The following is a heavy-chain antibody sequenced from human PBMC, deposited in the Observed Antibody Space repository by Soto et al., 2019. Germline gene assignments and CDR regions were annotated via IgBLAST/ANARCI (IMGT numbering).Heavy chain of an antibody. D-gene: IGHD6-19*01. CDR3: AKGAVFSQWLVRSRGYFDY. CDR1: GFTFSNYA. CDR2: ISGGGSST. J-gene: IGHJ4*02. Sequence: EVQLLESGGGLVQPGGSLRLSCAASGFTFSNYAMSWVRQAPGKGLEWVSIISGGGSSTYYADSVKGRFTISRDNSKNTLYLQMNSLRAEDTAVYYCAKGAVFSQWLVRSRGYFDYWGLGTLVTVSS. V-gene: IGHV3-23*01.